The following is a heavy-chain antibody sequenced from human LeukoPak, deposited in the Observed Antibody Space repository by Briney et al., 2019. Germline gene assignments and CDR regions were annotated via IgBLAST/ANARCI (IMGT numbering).Heavy chain of an antibody. D-gene: IGHD2-2*01. V-gene: IGHV1-69*13. Sequence: ASVKVSCKASGGTFSSYAISWARQAPGQGLEWMGGIIPIFGTANYAQKFQGRVTITADESTSTAYMELSSLRSEDTAVYYCARDHGDIVVVPAAMHRYYYGMDVWGQGTTVTVSS. CDR2: IIPIFGTA. J-gene: IGHJ6*02. CDR3: ARDHGDIVVVPAAMHRYYYGMDV. CDR1: GGTFSSYA.